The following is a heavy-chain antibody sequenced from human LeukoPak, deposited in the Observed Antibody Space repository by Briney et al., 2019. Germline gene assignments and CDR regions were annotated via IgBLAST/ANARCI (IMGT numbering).Heavy chain of an antibody. J-gene: IGHJ3*02. V-gene: IGHV1-2*02. Sequence: GASVKVSCKASGYTFSDYYIHWVRRAPGQGLEWMGWVNPKSGDTKYAARFQARVTMTRDRSISTAYMELNTLTSDDTAIYSCARGSPVAGSRFPFDIWGQGTAVTVSS. CDR3: ARGSPVAGSRFPFDI. CDR2: VNPKSGDT. CDR1: GYTFSDYY. D-gene: IGHD6-19*01.